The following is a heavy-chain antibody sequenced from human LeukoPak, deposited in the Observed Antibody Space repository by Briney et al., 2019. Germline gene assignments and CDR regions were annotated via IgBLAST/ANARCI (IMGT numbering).Heavy chain of an antibody. CDR3: ARDSMVRGVTLPFDY. Sequence: PGGSLRLSCAASGFTVSSNYITWVRRAPGKGLEWVSVIYSSGSTYYADSVKGRFTISRDNSKNTLYLQMNSLSAEDTAVYYCARDSMVRGVTLPFDYWGQGTLVTVSS. D-gene: IGHD3-10*01. V-gene: IGHV3-66*01. J-gene: IGHJ4*02. CDR1: GFTVSSNY. CDR2: IYSSGST.